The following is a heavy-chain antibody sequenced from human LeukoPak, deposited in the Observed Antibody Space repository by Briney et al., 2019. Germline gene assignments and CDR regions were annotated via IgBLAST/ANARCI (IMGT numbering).Heavy chain of an antibody. J-gene: IGHJ4*02. CDR3: ARHSSGRYWGYFDY. D-gene: IGHD1-26*01. CDR2: ITAYNGNT. V-gene: IGHV1-18*01. CDR1: GYTFTSYG. Sequence: VSVKVSCKASGYTFTSYGISWVRQAPGQGLEWMGWITAYNGNTNYGRKLQGRVTMTTDTSTSTAYMELRSLRSDDTAVYYCARHSSGRYWGYFDYWGQGTLVTVSS.